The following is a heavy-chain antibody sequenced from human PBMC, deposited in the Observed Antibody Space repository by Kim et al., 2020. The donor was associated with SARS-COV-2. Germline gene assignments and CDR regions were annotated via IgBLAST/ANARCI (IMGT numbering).Heavy chain of an antibody. CDR3: ARNHLAVTTSPTYYYYYYGMDV. D-gene: IGHD4-17*01. CDR2: INAGNGNT. Sequence: ASVKVSCKASGYTFTSYAMHWVRQAPGQRLEWMGWINAGNGNTKYSQKFQGRVTITRDTSTSTAYMELSSLRSEDTAVYYCARNHLAVTTSPTYYYYYYGMDVWGQGTTVTVSS. V-gene: IGHV1-3*01. J-gene: IGHJ6*02. CDR1: GYTFTSYA.